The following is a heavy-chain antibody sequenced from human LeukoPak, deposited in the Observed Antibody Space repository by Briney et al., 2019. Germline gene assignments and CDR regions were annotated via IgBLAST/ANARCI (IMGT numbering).Heavy chain of an antibody. J-gene: IGHJ4*02. D-gene: IGHD4-17*01. Sequence: NASETLSLTCTVSGGSISSYYWSWIRQPPGKGLEWIGEINHSGSTNYNPSLKSRVTISVDTSKNQFSLKLSSVTAADTAVYYCARGLSVTLFDYWGQGTLVTVSS. V-gene: IGHV4-34*01. CDR2: INHSGST. CDR3: ARGLSVTLFDY. CDR1: GGSISSYY.